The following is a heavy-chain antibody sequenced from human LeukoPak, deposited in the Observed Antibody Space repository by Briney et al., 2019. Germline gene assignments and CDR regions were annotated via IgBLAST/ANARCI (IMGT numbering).Heavy chain of an antibody. D-gene: IGHD5-18*01. CDR2: IIPILGIA. CDR3: ARGSRYSYGYGDY. CDR1: GGTFSSYA. J-gene: IGHJ4*02. Sequence: ASVTVSCTASGGTFSSYAISWVRQAPGQGLEWMGRIIPILGIANYAQKFQGRVTITADKSTSTAYMELSSLRSDDTAVYYCARGSRYSYGYGDYWGQGTLVTVSS. V-gene: IGHV1-69*04.